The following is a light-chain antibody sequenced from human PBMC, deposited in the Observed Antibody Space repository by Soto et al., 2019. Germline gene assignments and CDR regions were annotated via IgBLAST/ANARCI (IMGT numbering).Light chain of an antibody. CDR3: PSYDSSLRNPLYV. J-gene: IGLJ1*01. Sequence: QSVLTQPPSVSGAPGQRITISCTGSSSNLGSDYDVHWYQQFPGAAPRLLIYDNNNRPSGVPDRFSGSKSGISASLAITGLQAEDEADYFCPSYDSSLRNPLYVFGTGTKVTV. V-gene: IGLV1-40*01. CDR2: DNN. CDR1: SSNLGSDYD.